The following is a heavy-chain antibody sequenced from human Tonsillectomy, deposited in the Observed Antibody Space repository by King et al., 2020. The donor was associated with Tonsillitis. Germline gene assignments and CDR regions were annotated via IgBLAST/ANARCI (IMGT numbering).Heavy chain of an antibody. Sequence: QVQLPQWGAGLLKPSETLSLTCAVYGESLSGYYWSWIRQAPRKGLEWIGEISQSGSTNYNPSLKSRVTMSLDTSKNQFSLKLSSVTAADTAVYYCARQYCNNTSCSDYWGQGTLVTVSS. CDR1: GESLSGYY. D-gene: IGHD2-2*01. V-gene: IGHV4-34*01. J-gene: IGHJ4*02. CDR3: ARQYCNNTSCSDY. CDR2: ISQSGST.